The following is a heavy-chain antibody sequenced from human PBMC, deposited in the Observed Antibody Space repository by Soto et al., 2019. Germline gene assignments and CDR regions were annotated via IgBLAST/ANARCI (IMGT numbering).Heavy chain of an antibody. CDR2: IYPGDSDT. V-gene: IGHV5-51*01. CDR1: GYSFTSYW. J-gene: IGHJ3*02. Sequence: GESLKISCKGSGYSFTSYWIGWVRQMPGKGLEWMGIIYPGDSDTRYSPSFQGQVTISADKSISTAYLQWSSLKASDTAMYYCASQTTYYDSSAWGAFDIWGQGTMVTVSS. CDR3: ASQTTYYDSSAWGAFDI. D-gene: IGHD3-22*01.